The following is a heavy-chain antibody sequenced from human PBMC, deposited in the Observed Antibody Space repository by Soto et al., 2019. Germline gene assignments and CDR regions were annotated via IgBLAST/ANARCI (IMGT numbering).Heavy chain of an antibody. CDR2: INHNTNT. V-gene: IGHV4-34*01. D-gene: IGHD3-9*01. J-gene: IGHJ4*02. CDR3: ARGSYDILPGYSPFDY. CDR1: GGSFSDTY. Sequence: SETLSLTCAVYGGSFSDTYWNWFRQPPGKGLEWIGEINHNTNTIYNPSLTSRVTISVDTSKNHFSLKLTSVTAADTAVYYCARGSYDILPGYSPFDYWGQGTLVTIS.